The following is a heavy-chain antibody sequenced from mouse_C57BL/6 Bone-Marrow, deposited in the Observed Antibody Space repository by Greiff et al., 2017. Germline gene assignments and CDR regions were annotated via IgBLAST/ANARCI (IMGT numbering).Heavy chain of an antibody. CDR2: ISNGGGST. CDR1: GFTFSDYY. D-gene: IGHD1-1*01. V-gene: IGHV5-12*01. J-gene: IGHJ2*01. Sequence: EVMLVESGGGLVQPGGSLKLSCAASGFTFSDYYMYWVRQTPEKRLEWVAYISNGGGSTYYPDTVKGRFTISRDNAKNTLDLHMSRLKSEDTAMYYCARHNYDCGSYVLDYWGQGTTLTVSS. CDR3: ARHNYDCGSYVLDY.